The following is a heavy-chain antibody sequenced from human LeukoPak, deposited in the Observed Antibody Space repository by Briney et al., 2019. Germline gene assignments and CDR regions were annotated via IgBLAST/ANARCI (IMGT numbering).Heavy chain of an antibody. J-gene: IGHJ4*02. V-gene: IGHV3-48*02. Sequence: GGSLRLSCAASGFTFSRFGMNWVRQAPGKGLEWISYISSSSSATYYADSVKGRFTISRDNAKNSLYLQMSSLRDEDTAVYYCAKRTRGYNYDPSDYWGQGTLVTVSS. D-gene: IGHD5-18*01. CDR2: ISSSSSAT. CDR1: GFTFSRFG. CDR3: AKRTRGYNYDPSDY.